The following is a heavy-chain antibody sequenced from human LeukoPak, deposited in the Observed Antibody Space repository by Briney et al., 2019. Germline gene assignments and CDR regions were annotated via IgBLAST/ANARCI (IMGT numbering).Heavy chain of an antibody. D-gene: IGHD3-10*01. Sequence: GGSLRLSCAASGFAVSSNYMNWVRQAPGKGLEWVSVIYSDGRTYYADSVKGRFTISRDISKNTLFLEMTSLRAEDTAMYYCAKVKGWYGEGYFDYWGQGTLVTVSS. J-gene: IGHJ4*02. CDR3: AKVKGWYGEGYFDY. CDR2: IYSDGRT. V-gene: IGHV3-53*01. CDR1: GFAVSSNY.